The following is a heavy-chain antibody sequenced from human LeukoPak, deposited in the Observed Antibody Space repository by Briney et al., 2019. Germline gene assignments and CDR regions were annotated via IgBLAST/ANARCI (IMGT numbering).Heavy chain of an antibody. V-gene: IGHV1-69*13. CDR1: GGTFSSYA. D-gene: IGHD2-2*02. J-gene: IGHJ3*02. Sequence: SVKVSCKASGGTFSSYAISWVRQPPGQGLEWMGGIIPIFGTANYAQKFQGRVTITADESTSTAYMELSSLRSEDTAVYYCARDRTRRDTKYCSSTSCYRFYAFDIWGQGTMVTVSS. CDR2: IIPIFGTA. CDR3: ARDRTRRDTKYCSSTSCYRFYAFDI.